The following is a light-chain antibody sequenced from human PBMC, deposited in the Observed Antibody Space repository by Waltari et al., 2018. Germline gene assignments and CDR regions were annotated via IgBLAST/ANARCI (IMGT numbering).Light chain of an antibody. CDR1: PSTVGNTC. V-gene: IGLV1-51*02. CDR2: ETN. CDR3: GTWDSSLALWL. Sequence: QSVLTQPPSVSAAPGHKVSISCPGTPSTVGNTCVFWYRQLPGSAPKLLIYETNGRPTGTPDRFSGSKSATTAILDIAGLQPGDEADYYCGTWDSSLALWLFGGGTKLTV. J-gene: IGLJ3*02.